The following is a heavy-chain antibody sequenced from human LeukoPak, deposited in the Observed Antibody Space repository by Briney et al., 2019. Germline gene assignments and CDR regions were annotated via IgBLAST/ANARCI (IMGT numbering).Heavy chain of an antibody. CDR1: GFTFSSYG. J-gene: IGHJ4*02. Sequence: GGSLRLSCAASGFTFSSYGMHWVRQAPGKGLEWVAFIRYDGSIKYYADSVKGRFTISRDNSKNTLYLQMNSLRAEDTAVYYCAKGTIFRVVLTYYFDYWGQGTLVTVSS. V-gene: IGHV3-30*02. D-gene: IGHD3-3*01. CDR3: AKGTIFRVVLTYYFDY. CDR2: IRYDGSIK.